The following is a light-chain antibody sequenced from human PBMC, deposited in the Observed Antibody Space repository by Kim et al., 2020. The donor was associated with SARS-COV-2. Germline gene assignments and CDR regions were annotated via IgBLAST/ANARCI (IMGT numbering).Light chain of an antibody. CDR1: SSNIGAGYD. V-gene: IGLV1-40*01. Sequence: VHSSGTGSSSNIGAGYDVHWYQQLPGTAPKLLIYGNSNRPSGVPDRFSGSKSGTSASLAITGLQAEYEADYYCQSYDSSLSGSIVFGGGTKLTVL. CDR2: GNS. CDR3: QSYDSSLSGSIV. J-gene: IGLJ2*01.